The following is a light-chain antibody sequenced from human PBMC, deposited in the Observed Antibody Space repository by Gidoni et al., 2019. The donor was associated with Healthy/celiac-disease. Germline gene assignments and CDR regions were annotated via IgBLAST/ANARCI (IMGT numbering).Light chain of an antibody. CDR2: KAS. J-gene: IGKJ2*01. Sequence: IQMTQSPSTLSASVGDRVTITCRASQSISSWLAWYQQKPGKAPKLLIYKASSLESGVPSRFSGSGSGTEFTITISSLQPDDFATYYCQQYNSYSYTFGQGSKLEIK. CDR1: QSISSW. CDR3: QQYNSYSYT. V-gene: IGKV1-5*03.